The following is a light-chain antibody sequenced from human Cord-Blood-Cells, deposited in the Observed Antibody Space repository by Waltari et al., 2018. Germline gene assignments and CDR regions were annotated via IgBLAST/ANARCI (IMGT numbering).Light chain of an antibody. Sequence: QSALTQPRSVSGSPGQSVTISCTGTSSDVGGYNYVSWYQQHPGKAPKLMIYDVSKRPSGVPDRFSGSKSGNTASLTIYGLQAEDEADYYCCSYAGSYVFGTGTKVTVL. J-gene: IGLJ1*01. V-gene: IGLV2-11*01. CDR2: DVS. CDR3: CSYAGSYV. CDR1: SSDVGGYNY.